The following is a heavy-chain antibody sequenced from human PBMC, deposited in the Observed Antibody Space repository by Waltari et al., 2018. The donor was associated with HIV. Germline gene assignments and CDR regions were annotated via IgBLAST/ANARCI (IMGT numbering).Heavy chain of an antibody. J-gene: IGHJ3*02. D-gene: IGHD4-17*01. CDR2: IYPSDSDT. V-gene: IGHV5-51*03. CDR1: GSDFTTYW. Sequence: EVQLVTSGAEVKKPGESLKISCKASGSDFTTYWIGWVRPRPGKGLECLGLIYPSDSDTKYCPSFQGQVTLSAYKSINTAYLPWSSLKAPDTAIYYCARRGNNYGDAFDIWGQGTMVNVS. CDR3: ARRGNNYGDAFDI.